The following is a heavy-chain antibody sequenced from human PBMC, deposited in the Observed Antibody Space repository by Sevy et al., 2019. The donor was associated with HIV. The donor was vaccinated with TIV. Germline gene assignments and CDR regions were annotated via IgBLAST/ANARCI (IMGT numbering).Heavy chain of an antibody. CDR1: GFTFSSYS. D-gene: IGHD6-19*01. J-gene: IGHJ3*02. Sequence: GGSLRLSCAASGFTFSSYSMNWVRQAPGKGLEWVSYISSSSSTIYYADSVKGRFTISRDNAKNSLYLQMKSLRDEDTAVYYCALGYSSGWNNGAFDIWGQGTMVTVSS. CDR3: ALGYSSGWNNGAFDI. CDR2: ISSSSSTI. V-gene: IGHV3-48*02.